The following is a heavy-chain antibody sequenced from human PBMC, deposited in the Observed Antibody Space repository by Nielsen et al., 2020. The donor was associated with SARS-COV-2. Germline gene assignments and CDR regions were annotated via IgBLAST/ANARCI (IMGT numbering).Heavy chain of an antibody. D-gene: IGHD6-6*01. Sequence: RQAPGKGLEWIGYIYYSGSTYYNPSLKSRVTISVDKSKNQFSLKLSSVTAADTAVYYCARVEGDAARSRGQRYYYYYGMDVWGQGTTVTVSS. CDR2: IYYSGST. V-gene: IGHV4-30-4*01. J-gene: IGHJ6*02. CDR3: ARVEGDAARSRGQRYYYYYGMDV.